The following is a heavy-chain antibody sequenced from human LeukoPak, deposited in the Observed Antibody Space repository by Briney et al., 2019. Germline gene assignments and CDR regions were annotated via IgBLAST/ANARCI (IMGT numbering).Heavy chain of an antibody. CDR2: IWYDGSNK. V-gene: IGHV3-33*01. Sequence: GGSLRLSCAASGFTFSSYGMHWVRQAPGKGLEWVAIIWYDGSNKYYADSVKGRFTISRDNSKNTLYLQMNSLRAEDTAAYYCASSMVRGEYYYYYGMDVWGQGTTVTVSS. CDR1: GFTFSSYG. J-gene: IGHJ6*02. D-gene: IGHD3-10*01. CDR3: ASSMVRGEYYYYYGMDV.